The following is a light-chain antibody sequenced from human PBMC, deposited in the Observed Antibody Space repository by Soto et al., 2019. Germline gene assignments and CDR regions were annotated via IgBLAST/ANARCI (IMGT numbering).Light chain of an antibody. Sequence: DIQMTQSPSSLSASVGERVTITCRASQTIYQDLNWFQQKPGKAPRLLMFRATALQRGVPSRFSGSGYGTEFTLTISGLQPEDFSTYYCLQCFTSIFTFGPGFKVDV. CDR3: LQCFTSIFT. CDR2: RAT. V-gene: IGKV1-39*01. CDR1: QTIYQD. J-gene: IGKJ3*01.